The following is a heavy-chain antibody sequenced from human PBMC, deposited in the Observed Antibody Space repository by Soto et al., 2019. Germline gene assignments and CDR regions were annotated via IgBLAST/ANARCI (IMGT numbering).Heavy chain of an antibody. Sequence: GGSLRLSCTTSGFMFGDYAISWFRQAPGKGLEWVTYIRSKAAGGTPEYAASVKGRFTISRDDSRSVAYLEMNSLQTEDTAVYYRTRNGGHGTPHYDFWGQGVLVTVSS. V-gene: IGHV3-49*03. CDR3: TRNGGHGTPHYDF. D-gene: IGHD7-27*01. CDR1: GFMFGDYA. CDR2: IRSKAAGGTP. J-gene: IGHJ4*02.